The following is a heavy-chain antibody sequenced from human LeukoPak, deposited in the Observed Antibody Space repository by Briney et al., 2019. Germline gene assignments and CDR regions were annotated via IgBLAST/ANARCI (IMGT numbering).Heavy chain of an antibody. Sequence: SGGSLRLSCAASGFTFSSYAMSWVRQAPGKGLDWVSAISGRGDSTYYADSVKGRFTISRDNSKNTLYLQMNSLRVEDTAVYYCAKGDSSYYYYMDVWGKGTTVTVSS. V-gene: IGHV3-23*01. CDR1: GFTFSSYA. J-gene: IGHJ6*03. CDR3: AKGDSSYYYYMDV. D-gene: IGHD3-22*01. CDR2: ISGRGDST.